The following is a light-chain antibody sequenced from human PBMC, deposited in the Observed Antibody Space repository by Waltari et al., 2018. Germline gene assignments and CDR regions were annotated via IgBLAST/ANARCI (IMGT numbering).Light chain of an antibody. CDR2: QDN. J-gene: IGLJ3*02. V-gene: IGLV3-1*01. CDR1: NLRDKY. Sequence: SYELTQPPSLSVSPGQTVTITCSGENLRDKYVSWYQQKPGQSPVLVIYQDNKWPSGIPERFSGSHSGGTATLTISGTQPMDEADYYCQAWDNSAVVFGGGTKLTVL. CDR3: QAWDNSAVV.